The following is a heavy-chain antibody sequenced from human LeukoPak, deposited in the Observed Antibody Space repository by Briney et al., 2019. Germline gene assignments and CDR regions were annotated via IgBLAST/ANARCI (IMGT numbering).Heavy chain of an antibody. J-gene: IGHJ4*02. V-gene: IGHV3-73*01. CDR2: IRSKANSYAT. D-gene: IGHD3-10*01. CDR3: TRREFGEPNFDY. Sequence: GGSLRLSCAASGFTFSGSAMHWVRQASGKGLEWVGRIRSKANSYATAYAASVKGRFTISRDDSKNTAYLQMNSLKTEDTAVYYCTRREFGEPNFDYWGQGTLVTVSS. CDR1: GFTFSGSA.